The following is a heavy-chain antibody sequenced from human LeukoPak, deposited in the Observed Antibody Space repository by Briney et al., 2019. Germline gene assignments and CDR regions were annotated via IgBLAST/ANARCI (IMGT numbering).Heavy chain of an antibody. CDR2: ISSSTSYI. CDR3: ARDRVAGTALVDY. J-gene: IGHJ4*02. V-gene: IGHV3-21*01. Sequence: GGSLRLSCAASGFTFSSYSMNWVRQAPGKGLEWVSSISSSTSYIYYADSVEGRFTISRDNAKNSLYLQMNSLRAEDTAVYYCARDRVAGTALVDYWGQGTLVTVSS. D-gene: IGHD6-19*01. CDR1: GFTFSSYS.